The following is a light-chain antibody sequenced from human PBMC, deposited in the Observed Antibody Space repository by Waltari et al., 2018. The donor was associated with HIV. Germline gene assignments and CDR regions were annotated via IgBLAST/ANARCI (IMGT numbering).Light chain of an antibody. CDR2: AAS. CDR1: QSISSY. Sequence: DIQMTQSPSSLSASVGDRVTITCRASQSISSYLNWHQQKPGEAPKVLIFAASTLQSGVPSRFSGSGSETDFTLTISSLQPEDFATYYCQQSYSPVITFGQGTRLENK. CDR3: QQSYSPVIT. J-gene: IGKJ5*01. V-gene: IGKV1-39*01.